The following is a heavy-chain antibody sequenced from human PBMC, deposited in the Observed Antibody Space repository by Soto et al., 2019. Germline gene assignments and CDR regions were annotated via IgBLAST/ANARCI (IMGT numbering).Heavy chain of an antibody. CDR1: GISLSTSEVG. Sequence: QITLKESGPTLVKPTQTLTLTCTFSGISLSTSEVGVGWIRQPPGKALEWLALIHWDDDKRYSPSLKSRLTITKDTPKNQVVLTMTNMDPVDIATDYCAHSPAGASGKVGYFDLWGRGTLVTVSS. V-gene: IGHV2-5*02. D-gene: IGHD1-26*01. CDR3: AHSPAGASGKVGYFDL. CDR2: IHWDDDK. J-gene: IGHJ2*01.